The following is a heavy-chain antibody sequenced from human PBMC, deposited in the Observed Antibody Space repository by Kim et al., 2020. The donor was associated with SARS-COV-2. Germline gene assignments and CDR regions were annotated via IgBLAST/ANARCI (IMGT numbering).Heavy chain of an antibody. J-gene: IGHJ5*02. CDR1: GYLFTAYS. CDR2: INAGNGNT. D-gene: IGHD1-26*01. Sequence: ASVKVSCKASGYLFTAYSIHWVRQAPGQRVEWMGRINAGNGNTKYSQKFQGRVTITRDTSASTAYMELSSLRSEDTAVYYCARDFASGSYWFDPWGQGTLVTVSS. CDR3: ARDFASGSYWFDP. V-gene: IGHV1-3*01.